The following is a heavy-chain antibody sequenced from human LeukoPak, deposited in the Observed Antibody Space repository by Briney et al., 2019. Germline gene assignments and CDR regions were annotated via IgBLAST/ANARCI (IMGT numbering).Heavy chain of an antibody. CDR3: ARQKGYSSGWYFDY. CDR2: MLYRGST. J-gene: IGHJ4*02. D-gene: IGHD6-19*01. V-gene: IGHV4-39*01. Sequence: SETLSLTCTVSGVSITTTSYYWGWIRQTPGKGLEWIGSMLYRGSTYYSPSLRSRVIISVDASKNHFFLTLSAVTAADTAVYYCARQKGYSSGWYFDYWGQGTLVTVSS. CDR1: GVSITTTSYY.